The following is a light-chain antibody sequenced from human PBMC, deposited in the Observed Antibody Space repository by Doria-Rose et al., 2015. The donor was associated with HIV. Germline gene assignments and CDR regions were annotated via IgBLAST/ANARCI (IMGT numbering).Light chain of an antibody. CDR3: QHFHSYPHGT. Sequence: TQSPSSLSASVGDRVTITCRASQGIISSLAWYQHKPGRPPKLLIFAVSKLAGGAPSRFTGSGSGTDFTLTINNLQPEDFATYYCQHFHSYPHGTFGQGTRLEI. V-gene: IGKV1-13*02. J-gene: IGKJ5*01. CDR1: QGIISS. CDR2: AVS.